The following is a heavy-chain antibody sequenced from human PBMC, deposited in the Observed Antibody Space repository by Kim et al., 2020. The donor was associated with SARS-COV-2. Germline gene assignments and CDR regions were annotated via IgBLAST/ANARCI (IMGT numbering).Heavy chain of an antibody. Sequence: GGSLRLSCAASGFTFSSYEMNWVRQAPGKGLEWVSYISSSGSTIYYADSVKGRFTISRDNAKNSLYLQMNSLRAEDTAVYYCARGGGVGATTYYYYGMDVWGQGTTVTVSS. CDR2: ISSSGSTI. V-gene: IGHV3-48*03. CDR1: GFTFSSYE. J-gene: IGHJ6*02. D-gene: IGHD1-26*01. CDR3: ARGGGVGATTYYYYGMDV.